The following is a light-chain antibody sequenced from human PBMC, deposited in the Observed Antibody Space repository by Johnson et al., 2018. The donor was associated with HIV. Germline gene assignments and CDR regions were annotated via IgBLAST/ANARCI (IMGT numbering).Light chain of an antibody. CDR1: SSNIGNNY. V-gene: IGLV1-51*02. CDR2: END. Sequence: QSVLTQPPSVSAAPGQKVTISCSGSSSNIGNNYVSWYRHLPGTAPKLLIYENDKRPSGIPDRFSGSKSGTSASLAIRGLQAEDEADYYCAAWDASLNGYVCGTGTNVTGL. J-gene: IGLJ1*01. CDR3: AAWDASLNGYV.